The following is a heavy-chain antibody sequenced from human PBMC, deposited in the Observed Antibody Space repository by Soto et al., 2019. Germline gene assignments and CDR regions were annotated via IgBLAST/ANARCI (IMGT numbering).Heavy chain of an antibody. D-gene: IGHD3-10*01. V-gene: IGHV4-4*07. CDR3: ARDLTHYGSGSPVPQYFDY. J-gene: IGHJ4*02. CDR2: IYISGTT. CDR1: GGSISGYH. Sequence: PSETLSLTCSVSGGSISGYHWSWIRQPAGKGLEWIGRIYISGTTNYNPSLKSRVTMSVDTSKYQFSLKLSSVTAADTAVYYCARDLTHYGSGSPVPQYFDYWGQGTLVTAPQ.